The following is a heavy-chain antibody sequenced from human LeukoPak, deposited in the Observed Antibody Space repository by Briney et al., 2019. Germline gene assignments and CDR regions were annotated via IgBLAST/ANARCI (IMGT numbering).Heavy chain of an antibody. CDR1: GFTFSSYG. D-gene: IGHD3-10*01. J-gene: IGHJ3*02. Sequence: GRSLRLSCAASGFTFSSYGMHWVRQAPGKGLEWVAVISYDGSNKYYADSVKGRFTISRDNSKNTLYLQMNSLRAEDTAVYYCAKSDRYYYGSGTIWGQGTMVTASS. V-gene: IGHV3-30*18. CDR2: ISYDGSNK. CDR3: AKSDRYYYGSGTI.